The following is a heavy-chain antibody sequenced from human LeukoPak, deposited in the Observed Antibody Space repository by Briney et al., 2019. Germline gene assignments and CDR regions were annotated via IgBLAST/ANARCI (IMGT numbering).Heavy chain of an antibody. J-gene: IGHJ5*02. CDR2: ISSSGSTI. Sequence: GXXLRLSCAASGFTFSSYEMNWVRQAPGKGLEWVSYISSSGSTIYYADSVKGRFTISRDNAKNSLYLQMNSLRAEDTAVYYCAREKRQQLVLGRWFDPWGQGTLVTVSS. V-gene: IGHV3-48*03. CDR1: GFTFSSYE. D-gene: IGHD6-13*01. CDR3: AREKRQQLVLGRWFDP.